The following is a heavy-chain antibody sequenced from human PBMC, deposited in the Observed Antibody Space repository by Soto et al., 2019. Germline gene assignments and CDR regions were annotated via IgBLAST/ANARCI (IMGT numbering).Heavy chain of an antibody. CDR3: ARHKAAAANSDY. Sequence: SETLSLTCTVSGGSISSYYWSWIRQPPGKGLEWIGYIYYSGSTNYNPSLKSRVTISIDTPKTQFSLRLSSVTAADTAIYYCARHKAAAANSDYWGQGTLVTVSS. V-gene: IGHV4-59*08. D-gene: IGHD6-13*01. J-gene: IGHJ4*02. CDR1: GGSISSYY. CDR2: IYYSGST.